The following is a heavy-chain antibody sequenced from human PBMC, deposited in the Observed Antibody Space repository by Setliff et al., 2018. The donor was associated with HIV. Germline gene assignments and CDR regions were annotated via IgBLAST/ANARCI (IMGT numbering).Heavy chain of an antibody. CDR2: MFYSGST. D-gene: IGHD1-26*01. V-gene: IGHV4-39*01. CDR3: ARITGDSGHPRFFDY. J-gene: IGHJ4*02. CDR1: GGSINSGSYY. Sequence: SETLSLTCTVSGGSINSGSYYWGWIRQPPEKGLEWIGTMFYSGSTYYNPSLKSRVTISVDTSKNQISLKLSSVTAADTAVYYCARITGDSGHPRFFDYWGQGTLVTVSS.